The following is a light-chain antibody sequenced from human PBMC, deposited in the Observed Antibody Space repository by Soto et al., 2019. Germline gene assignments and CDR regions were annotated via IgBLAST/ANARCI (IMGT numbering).Light chain of an antibody. CDR1: QSVGSN. Sequence: EIVMTQSPATLSVSPGERATLSCRASQSVGSNLAWYQHKPGQAPRLLIYGASTRATGIPARFSGSGSGTEFTLTISSLQSEDSAVYYCQQYNNWPPYTFGQGTKLEIK. J-gene: IGKJ2*01. CDR2: GAS. V-gene: IGKV3-15*01. CDR3: QQYNNWPPYT.